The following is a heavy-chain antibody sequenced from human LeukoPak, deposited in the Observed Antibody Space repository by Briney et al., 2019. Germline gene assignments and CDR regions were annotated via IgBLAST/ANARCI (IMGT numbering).Heavy chain of an antibody. CDR1: GGSISSSSYY. J-gene: IGHJ3*02. Sequence: SETLSLTCTVSGGSISSSSYYWGWIRQPPGKGLEWIGSIYYSGSTYYNPSLKSRVTISVDTSKNQFSLKLSSVTAADTAVYYCATKKHGRTYYYDSSGPREVAFDIWGQGTMVTVSS. D-gene: IGHD3-22*01. V-gene: IGHV4-39*07. CDR2: IYYSGST. CDR3: ATKKHGRTYYYDSSGPREVAFDI.